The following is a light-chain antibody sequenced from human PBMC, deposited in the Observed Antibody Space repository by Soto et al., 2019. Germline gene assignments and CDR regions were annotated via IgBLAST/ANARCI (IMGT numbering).Light chain of an antibody. V-gene: IGKV1-5*01. CDR1: QNIDRW. CDR2: DAS. CDR3: QQYSNYWS. Sequence: IQMTQSPSTLSASIGDRVTITFRASQNIDRWLAWDQQKPGKAPKLLIYDASSLKSGVPSRFSGSASGTEFTLTISSLQPDDFATYYCQQYSNYWSFGQGTKVDI. J-gene: IGKJ1*01.